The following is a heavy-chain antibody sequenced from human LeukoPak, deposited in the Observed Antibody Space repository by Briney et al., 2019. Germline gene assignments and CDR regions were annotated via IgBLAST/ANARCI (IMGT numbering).Heavy chain of an antibody. Sequence: GGSLRLSCAAFGFIFDDYGMSWVRQAPGKGLEWVSGINWNGGSTGYADSVKGRFTISRDNAKNSLYLQMNSLRAEDTALYYCARSVVVVVAATGLDPWGQGTLVTVSS. D-gene: IGHD2-15*01. CDR2: INWNGGST. CDR3: ARSVVVVVAATGLDP. CDR1: GFIFDDYG. V-gene: IGHV3-20*04. J-gene: IGHJ5*02.